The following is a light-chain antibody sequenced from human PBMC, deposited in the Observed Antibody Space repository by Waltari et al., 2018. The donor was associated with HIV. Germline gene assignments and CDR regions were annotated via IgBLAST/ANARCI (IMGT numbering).Light chain of an antibody. V-gene: IGKV3-15*01. CDR2: GAS. CDR3: QQYHNYWT. J-gene: IGKJ1*01. Sequence: EVVLTQSPATVSVSPGGRVILSCMASQSVTKILSWYQQKPGQAPRLVNCGASTRAAGVPAMFTGRGSGTQFTLTISSLQSEDFAIYYCQQYHNYWTFGQGSK. CDR1: QSVTKI.